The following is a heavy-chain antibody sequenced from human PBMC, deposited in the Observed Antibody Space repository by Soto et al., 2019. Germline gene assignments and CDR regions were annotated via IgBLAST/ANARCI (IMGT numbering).Heavy chain of an antibody. V-gene: IGHV4-34*01. D-gene: IGHD6-13*01. J-gene: IGHJ6*03. CDR3: ARGRSRYRISYYV. CDR1: GGSFSGYY. Sequence: QVQLQQWGPGLLKPSETLSLTCAVYGGSFSGYYWSWIRQPPGKGLEWIGEINHSGNTNYNPSLKSRVTIPVDTSKNRCSLKLTSVTSADTGGHSCARGRSRYRISYYV. CDR2: INHSGNT.